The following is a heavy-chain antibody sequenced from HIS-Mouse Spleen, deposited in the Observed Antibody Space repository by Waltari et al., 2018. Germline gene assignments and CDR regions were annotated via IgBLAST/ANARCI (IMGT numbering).Heavy chain of an antibody. CDR2: IYYSGST. CDR1: GGSISRRSSY. CDR3: AREIPYSSSWYDWYFDL. D-gene: IGHD6-13*01. J-gene: IGHJ2*01. V-gene: IGHV4-39*07. Sequence: QLQLQESGPGLVKPSETLSLTCTVSGGSISRRSSYWGWFRQPPGKGMEWIGSIYYSGSTYYNPSLKSRVTISVDTSKNQFSLKLSSVTAADTAVYYCAREIPYSSSWYDWYFDLWGRGTLVTVSS.